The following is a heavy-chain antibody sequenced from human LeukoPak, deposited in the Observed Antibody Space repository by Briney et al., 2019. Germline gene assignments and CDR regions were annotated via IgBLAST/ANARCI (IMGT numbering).Heavy chain of an antibody. J-gene: IGHJ3*02. D-gene: IGHD2-2*02. CDR2: IYPGDSDT. Sequence: GESLKISCKGSGYSFTSYWIGWVRQMPGKGLEWKGIIYPGDSDTRYSPSFQGQVTISADKSISTAYLQWSSLKASDTAMYYYASRAKAFGYCSSTSCYTDAFDIWGQGTMVTVSS. CDR3: ASRAKAFGYCSSTSCYTDAFDI. V-gene: IGHV5-51*01. CDR1: GYSFTSYW.